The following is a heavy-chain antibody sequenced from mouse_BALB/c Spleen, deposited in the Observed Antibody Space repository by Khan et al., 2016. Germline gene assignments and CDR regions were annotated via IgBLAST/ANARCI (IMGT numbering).Heavy chain of an antibody. CDR1: GFNFCSFG. V-gene: IGHV5-17*02. J-gene: IGHJ4*01. CDR2: ISSGSNTI. Sequence: EVELVESGGGLVQPGGSRKLSCAASGFNFCSFGMHWVRQAQETGLEWVAYISSGSNTIYYAETVKGRFTISRDNPKKTLFLQMTSRRSDDTAMYYCARRIGTREYDGMDYLGQGTSGTVSS. D-gene: IGHD2-14*01. CDR3: ARRIGTREYDGMDY.